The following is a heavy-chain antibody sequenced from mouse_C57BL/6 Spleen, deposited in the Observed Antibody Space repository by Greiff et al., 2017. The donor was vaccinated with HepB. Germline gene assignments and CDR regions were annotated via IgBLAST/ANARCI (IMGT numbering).Heavy chain of an antibody. Sequence: QVQLQQSGAELARPGASVKLSCKASGYTFTSYGISWVKQRTGQGLEWIGEIYPRSGNTYYNEKFKGKATMTADKSSSTAYMELRSLTSEDSAVYFCAREAGYGKGDYYAMDYWGQGTSVTVSS. CDR1: GYTFTSYG. CDR3: AREAGYGKGDYYAMDY. D-gene: IGHD2-10*02. CDR2: IYPRSGNT. V-gene: IGHV1-81*01. J-gene: IGHJ4*01.